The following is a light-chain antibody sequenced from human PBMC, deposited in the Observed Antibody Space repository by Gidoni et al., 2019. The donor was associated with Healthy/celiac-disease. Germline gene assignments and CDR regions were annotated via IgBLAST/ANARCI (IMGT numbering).Light chain of an antibody. J-gene: IGLJ3*02. CDR3: CSYEGSSTFGV. V-gene: IGLV2-23*03. CDR2: EGS. CDR1: SSDVGSYNL. Sequence: QSVLTQPASVSGSPGQSITISCTGTSSDVGSYNLVSWYQQHPGKAPKLMIYEGSKRPSGFSNRFSGSKSGNTASLTISGLQAEDEADYYCCSYEGSSTFGVFGGGTKLTVL.